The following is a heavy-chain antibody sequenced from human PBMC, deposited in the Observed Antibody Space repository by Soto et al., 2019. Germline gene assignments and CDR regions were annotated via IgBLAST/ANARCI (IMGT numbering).Heavy chain of an antibody. J-gene: IGHJ4*02. V-gene: IGHV1-46*01. CDR1: GYTFTSYY. CDR2: INPSGGST. Sequence: QVQLVQSGAEVKKPGASVKVSCKASGYTFTSYYMHWVRQAPGQGLEWMGIINPSGGSTSYAQKFQGRVTMTRDTYTSTVYMELSSLRSEDTAVYYCARDREMATPGYWGQGTLVTVSS. CDR3: ARDREMATPGY. D-gene: IGHD5-12*01.